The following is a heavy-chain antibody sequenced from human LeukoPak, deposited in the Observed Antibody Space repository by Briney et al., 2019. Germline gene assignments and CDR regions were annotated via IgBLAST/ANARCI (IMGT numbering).Heavy chain of an antibody. Sequence: GEPLKTSCKPSGYSFISYWIRWVRQMPGKGLEWFRLTYPGDSDTRYSPSFQGQVTISADISISTAYLQWSSLKPSDTAMYYCARRVGYCSGGSCYSDCFDYWGQGTLVTVSS. CDR3: ARRVGYCSGGSCYSDCFDY. D-gene: IGHD2-15*01. CDR1: GYSFISYW. J-gene: IGHJ4*02. V-gene: IGHV5-51*01. CDR2: TYPGDSDT.